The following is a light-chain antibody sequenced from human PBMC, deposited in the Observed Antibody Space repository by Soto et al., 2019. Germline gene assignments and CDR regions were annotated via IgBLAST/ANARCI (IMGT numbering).Light chain of an antibody. V-gene: IGKV3-20*01. CDR2: GAS. J-gene: IGKJ5*01. Sequence: EIVLTQSPGTLSLSPGERATLSCRASQSVSSSYLAWYQQKPGQAPRLLIYGASSRATGIPDRFSGSGSGTDFTLTISSLEPEDFVVYYCQQYGSSPLITFGQGTRLEIK. CDR3: QQYGSSPLIT. CDR1: QSVSSSY.